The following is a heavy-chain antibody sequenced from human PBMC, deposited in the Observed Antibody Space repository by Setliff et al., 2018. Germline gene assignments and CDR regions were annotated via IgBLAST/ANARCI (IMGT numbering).Heavy chain of an antibody. CDR3: ARAEYTSSSLYYYMDV. J-gene: IGHJ6*03. CDR2: FDPEDGET. Sequence: GASVKVSCKVSGYTLTELSMHWVRQAPGKGLEWMGGFDPEDGETIYAQKFQGRVTMTEDTSTDTAYMELSSLRSEDTAVYYCARAEYTSSSLYYYMDVWGKGTTVTVSS. V-gene: IGHV1-24*01. CDR1: GYTLTELS. D-gene: IGHD6-6*01.